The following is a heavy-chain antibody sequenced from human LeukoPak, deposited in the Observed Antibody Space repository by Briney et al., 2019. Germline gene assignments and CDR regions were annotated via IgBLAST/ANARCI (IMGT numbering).Heavy chain of an antibody. CDR2: ISSSGSTI. J-gene: IGHJ6*03. V-gene: IGHV3-48*03. CDR1: GFTFSSYE. Sequence: TGGSLRLSCAASGFTFSSYEMNWVRQAPGKGLEWVSYISSSGSTIYYADSVKGRFTISRDNAKNSLYLQMNSLRAEDTAVYYCARSIEYYYYYMDVWGKGTTVTISS. CDR3: ARSIEYYYYYMDV.